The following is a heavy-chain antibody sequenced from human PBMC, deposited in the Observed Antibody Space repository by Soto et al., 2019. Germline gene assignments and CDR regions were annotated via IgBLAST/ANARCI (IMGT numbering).Heavy chain of an antibody. D-gene: IGHD1-26*01. CDR1: GFTFSTYW. J-gene: IGHJ5*02. CDR2: INSDGSIT. Sequence: EVQLEESGGDLVQPGGSLRLSCAASGFTFSTYWMHWVRQAPGKGLVWGSRINSDGSITTYADSVKGRFTISRDNSKNTLYLQMNSLRAEDTAVYYCERVATGSYSWRESWGQGTLVTVSS. CDR3: ERVATGSYSWRES. V-gene: IGHV3-74*03.